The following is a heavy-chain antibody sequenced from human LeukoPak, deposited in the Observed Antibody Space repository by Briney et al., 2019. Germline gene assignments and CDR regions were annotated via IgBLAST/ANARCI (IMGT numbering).Heavy chain of an antibody. D-gene: IGHD6-13*01. CDR3: ARQGAAVGYYY. CDR2: IYPGDSDT. V-gene: IGHV5-51*01. CDR1: GYSFTNYW. Sequence: GESLKISCKASGYSFTNYWLGWVRQMPGKGLEGMGIIYPGDSDTRYSPSFQGQVTISVDKSTSTAYLQWSSLKASDTSVYYCARQGAAVGYYYWGQGTLVTVSS. J-gene: IGHJ4*02.